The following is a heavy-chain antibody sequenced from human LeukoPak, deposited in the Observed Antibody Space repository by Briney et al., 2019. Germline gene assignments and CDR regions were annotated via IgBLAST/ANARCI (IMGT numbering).Heavy chain of an antibody. D-gene: IGHD2-2*01. CDR3: AKAIVVVPAAPMDY. V-gene: IGHV3-30*02. CDR2: IRYDGSNK. Sequence: GGSLRLSCAASGFTFSSYGMHWVRQALGKGLEWVAFIRYDGSNKYYADSVKGRFTISRDNSKNTLYLQMNSLRAEDTAVYYCAKAIVVVPAAPMDYWGQGTLVTVSS. CDR1: GFTFSSYG. J-gene: IGHJ4*02.